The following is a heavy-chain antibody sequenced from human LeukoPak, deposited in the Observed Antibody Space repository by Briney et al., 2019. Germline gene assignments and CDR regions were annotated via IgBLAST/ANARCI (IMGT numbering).Heavy chain of an antibody. Sequence: GASVKVSCKASGYTFTGYGISWVRQAPGQGLEWMGWITAYNGNTNYAQKLQGRVTMTTDTSTSTAYMELRSLRSEDTAVYYCARATVYYYYYYMDVWGKGTTVTVSS. V-gene: IGHV1-18*01. J-gene: IGHJ6*03. CDR3: ARATVYYYYYYMDV. D-gene: IGHD1-26*01. CDR2: ITAYNGNT. CDR1: GYTFTGYG.